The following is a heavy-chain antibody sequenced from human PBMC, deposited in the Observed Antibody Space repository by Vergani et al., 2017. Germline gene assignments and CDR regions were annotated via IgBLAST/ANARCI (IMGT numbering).Heavy chain of an antibody. D-gene: IGHD3-10*01. CDR1: GFTFSSYS. V-gene: IGHV3-48*01. CDR3: ARDAMVRGIPRYYYGMDV. CDR2: ISSSSSTI. Sequence: EVQLVESGGGLVQPGGSLRLSCAASGFTFSSYSMNWVRQAPGKGLEWFSYISSSSSTIYYADSLKGRFTISRDNAKNSLYLQMNSLRAEDTAVYYCARDAMVRGIPRYYYGMDVWGQGTTVTVSS. J-gene: IGHJ6*02.